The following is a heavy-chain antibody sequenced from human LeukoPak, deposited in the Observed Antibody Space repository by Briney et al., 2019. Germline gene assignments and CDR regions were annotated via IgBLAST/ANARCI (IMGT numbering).Heavy chain of an antibody. CDR2: INHSGST. CDR1: GGSFSGYY. CDR3: ARGIRITMIVLVITTGLYYFDY. Sequence: SETLSLTCAVYGGSFSGYYWSWIRQPPGKGLEWIGEINHSGSTNYNPSLKSRVTISVDTSKNQFSLKLSSVTAADTAVYYCARGIRITMIVLVITTGLYYFDYWGQGTLVTVSS. V-gene: IGHV4-34*01. J-gene: IGHJ4*02. D-gene: IGHD3-22*01.